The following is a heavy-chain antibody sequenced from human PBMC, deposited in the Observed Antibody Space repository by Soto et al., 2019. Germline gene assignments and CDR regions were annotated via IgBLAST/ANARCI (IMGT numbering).Heavy chain of an antibody. D-gene: IGHD3-3*01. J-gene: IGHJ6*02. CDR3: ATGVVIVNYYYYGMDV. V-gene: IGHV1-69*01. CDR2: IIPIFGTA. Sequence: QVQLVQSGAEVKKPGSSVKVSCKASGGTFSSYAISWVRQAPGQGLEWMGGIIPIFGTANYAQKFQGRVTITADEPTSTAYMELSSLRSEDTAVYYCATGVVIVNYYYYGMDVWGQGTTVTVSS. CDR1: GGTFSSYA.